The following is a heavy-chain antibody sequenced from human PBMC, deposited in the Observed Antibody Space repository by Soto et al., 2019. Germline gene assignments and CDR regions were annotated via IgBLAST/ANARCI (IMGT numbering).Heavy chain of an antibody. Sequence: ASVKVSCKASGYSFPSYTMHWVRQAPGQRLEWMGWINAGIGDTKYSEKFQGRVTITRDTPASTAYMEVSSLRSEDTAVYYCASFYGSGSYYLYYYYGMDVWGQGTTVTVSS. CDR2: INAGIGDT. D-gene: IGHD3-10*01. J-gene: IGHJ6*02. CDR1: GYSFPSYT. V-gene: IGHV1-3*01. CDR3: ASFYGSGSYYLYYYYGMDV.